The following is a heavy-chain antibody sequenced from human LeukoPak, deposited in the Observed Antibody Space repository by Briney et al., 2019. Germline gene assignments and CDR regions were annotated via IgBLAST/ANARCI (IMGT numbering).Heavy chain of an antibody. J-gene: IGHJ4*02. CDR1: GFTFDDYG. CDR2: INWNGGST. CDR3: ARATYYYDSSGYYHIRDYFDY. V-gene: IGHV3-20*04. D-gene: IGHD3-22*01. Sequence: GGSLRLSCAASGFTFDDYGMSWVRQAPGKGLEWVSGINWNGGSTGYADSVKGRFTISRDNAKNSLYLQMNSLRAEDTALYYCARATYYYDSSGYYHIRDYFDYWGQGTLVTVSS.